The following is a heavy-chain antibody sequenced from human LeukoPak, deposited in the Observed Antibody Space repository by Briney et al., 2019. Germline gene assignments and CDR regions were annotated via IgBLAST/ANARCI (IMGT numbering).Heavy chain of an antibody. CDR2: ISYDGSDK. CDR1: GFTFSSHG. J-gene: IGHJ4*02. D-gene: IGHD6-6*01. CDR3: AKDATARPTIDY. Sequence: GGSLRLSCAASGFTFSSHGIHWVRQAPGKGLEWVAVISYDGSDKYYADSVKGRFTISRDNSKNTLYLQMNSPRAEDTAVYFCAKDATARPTIDYWGQGTLVTVSS. V-gene: IGHV3-30*18.